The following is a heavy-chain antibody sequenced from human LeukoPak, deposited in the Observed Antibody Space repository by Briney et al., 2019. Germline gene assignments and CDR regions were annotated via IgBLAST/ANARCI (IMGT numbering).Heavy chain of an antibody. Sequence: GGSLRLSCAASGLTFRRYTMNWVRQAPGKGLEWVASISSSTAYLYYAESLRGRFTVSRDNTQSVLYLQMSSLGAEDTAVYYCAREGLLTRLSSSDAFDVWGQGTRVTVSS. D-gene: IGHD4-11*01. J-gene: IGHJ3*01. CDR3: AREGLLTRLSSSDAFDV. V-gene: IGHV3-21*06. CDR1: GLTFRRYT. CDR2: ISSSTAYL.